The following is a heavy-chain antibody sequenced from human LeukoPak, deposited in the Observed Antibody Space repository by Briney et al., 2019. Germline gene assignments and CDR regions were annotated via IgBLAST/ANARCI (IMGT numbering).Heavy chain of an antibody. CDR2: IGSAGGSI. D-gene: IGHD4-23*01. J-gene: IGHJ4*02. CDR1: KFTFMNYA. Sequence: GGSLRLSCTASKFTFMNYAMHWVRQAPGKGLEWLSTIGSAGGSIFYADSVKGRFTISRDNSKSTLFLQMDSLRVEDTAVYYCAKVDPVGYWGQGTLVTVSS. CDR3: AKVDPVGY. V-gene: IGHV3-23*01.